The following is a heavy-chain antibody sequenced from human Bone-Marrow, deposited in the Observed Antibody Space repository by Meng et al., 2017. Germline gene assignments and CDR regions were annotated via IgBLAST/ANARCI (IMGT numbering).Heavy chain of an antibody. CDR1: DYTFTGYG. J-gene: IGHJ4*02. CDR2: LGAHDGDT. Sequence: VQLVQSGAEVKKPGDSVKVSCKASDYTFTGYGVSWVRQAPGQGLEWMAWLGAHDGDTSHAPKFQGRVTVSADRPTATAYMELRSLRSDDTAVYYCARGTPGRSYSDYWGQGTLVTVSS. D-gene: IGHD3-10*01. V-gene: IGHV1-18*01. CDR3: ARGTPGRSYSDY.